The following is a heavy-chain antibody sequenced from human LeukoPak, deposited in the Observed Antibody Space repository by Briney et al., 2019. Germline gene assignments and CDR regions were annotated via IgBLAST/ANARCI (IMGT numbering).Heavy chain of an antibody. CDR1: GFTFSGSA. D-gene: IGHD6-13*01. Sequence: GGSLRLSCAASGFTFSGSAMHWVRQASGKGLEWVGRIRSKANSYATAYAASVKGRFTISRDDSKNTAYLQMNSLKTEDTAVYYCARDQFSSSWRYNWFDPWGQGTLVTVSS. CDR3: ARDQFSSSWRYNWFDP. V-gene: IGHV3-73*01. J-gene: IGHJ5*02. CDR2: IRSKANSYAT.